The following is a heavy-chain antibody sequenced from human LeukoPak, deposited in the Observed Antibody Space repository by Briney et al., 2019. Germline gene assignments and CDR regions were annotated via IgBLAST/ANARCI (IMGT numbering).Heavy chain of an antibody. J-gene: IGHJ4*02. CDR3: AREVRGAGTPAALDS. CDR1: GFTFSNYG. CDR2: ITASGSA. D-gene: IGHD2-2*01. V-gene: IGHV3-23*01. Sequence: PGGSLRVSCAASGFTFSNYGMSWVRQAPGKGLEWVSGITASGSANYGDSVRGRFTISRDNAKNTSYLQMKSLRAEDTAVYSCAREVRGAGTPAALDSWGQGTLVTVSS.